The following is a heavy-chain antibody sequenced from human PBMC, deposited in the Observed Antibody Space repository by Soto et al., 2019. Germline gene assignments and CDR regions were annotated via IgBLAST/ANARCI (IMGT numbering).Heavy chain of an antibody. Sequence: GESLKISCKSSGYSFTNYWIAWVRQMPGKGLEWVGIIFPRDSDTRYSPSFRGQVTISADKSISTAYLQWSSLKASDTAMYFCARYWHSYSLNYYRGMDVWGQGTTVTVS. CDR1: GYSFTNYW. J-gene: IGHJ6*02. CDR2: IFPRDSDT. V-gene: IGHV5-51*01. CDR3: ARYWHSYSLNYYRGMDV. D-gene: IGHD5-18*01.